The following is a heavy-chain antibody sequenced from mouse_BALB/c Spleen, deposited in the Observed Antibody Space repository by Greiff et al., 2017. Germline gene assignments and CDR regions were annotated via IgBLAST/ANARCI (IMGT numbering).Heavy chain of an antibody. D-gene: IGHD4-1*01. CDR2: ISNGGGST. V-gene: IGHV5-12-2*01. CDR1: GFTFSSYT. Sequence: EVQVVESGGGLVQPGGSLKLSCAASGFTFSSYTMSWVRQTPEKRLEWVAYISNGGGSTYYPDTVKGRFTISRDNAKNTLYLQMSSLKSEDTAMYYCARQGVGPFAYWGQGTLVTVSA. CDR3: ARQGVGPFAY. J-gene: IGHJ3*01.